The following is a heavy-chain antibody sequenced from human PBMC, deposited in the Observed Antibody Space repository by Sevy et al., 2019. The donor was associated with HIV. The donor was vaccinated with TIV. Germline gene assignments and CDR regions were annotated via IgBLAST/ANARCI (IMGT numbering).Heavy chain of an antibody. J-gene: IGHJ1*01. CDR2: ISSSGGST. CDR1: GFTFSAYA. Sequence: GGSLRLSCAASGFTFSAYAMSWVRQAPGKGLEWVSCISSSGGSTYYADSGNGRFGISGDTSKNTLYLQMNSRRAEEGAVYYCATLRGGLYGSGYFQNWGQGTQVTVSS. V-gene: IGHV3-23*01. D-gene: IGHD3-10*01. CDR3: ATLRGGLYGSGYFQN.